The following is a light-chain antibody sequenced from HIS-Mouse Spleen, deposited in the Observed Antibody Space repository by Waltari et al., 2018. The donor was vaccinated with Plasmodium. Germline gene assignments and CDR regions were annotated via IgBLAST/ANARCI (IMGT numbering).Light chain of an antibody. CDR1: QLGAKS. V-gene: IGLV3-1*01. CDR2: QDS. Sequence: SYELTKPPSVSVSPGPTASITCTGAQLGAKSACWYQQTPGQSPVLVIYQDSKRPSGIPERFSGSNSGNTATLTISGTQAMDEADYYCQAWDSSTVVFGGGTKLTVL. CDR3: QAWDSSTVV. J-gene: IGLJ2*01.